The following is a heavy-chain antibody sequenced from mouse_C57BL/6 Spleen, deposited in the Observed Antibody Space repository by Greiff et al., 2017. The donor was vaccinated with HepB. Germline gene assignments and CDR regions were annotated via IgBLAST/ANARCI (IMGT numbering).Heavy chain of an antibody. CDR2: INPNNGGT. J-gene: IGHJ4*01. D-gene: IGHD1-1*01. CDR3: ARSPIATVVATDAMDY. V-gene: IGHV1-18*01. Sequence: EVKLQESGPELVKPGASVKIPCKASGYTFTDYNMDWVKQSHGKSLEWIGDINPNNGGTIYNQKFKGKATLTVDKSSSTAYMELRSLTSEDTAVYYCARSPIATVVATDAMDYWGQGTSVTVSS. CDR1: GYTFTDYN.